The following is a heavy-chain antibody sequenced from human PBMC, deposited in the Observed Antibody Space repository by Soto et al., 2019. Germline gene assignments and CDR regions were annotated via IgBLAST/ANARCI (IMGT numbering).Heavy chain of an antibody. V-gene: IGHV4-59*12. CDR1: GNSISSYF. J-gene: IGHJ3*01. D-gene: IGHD3-10*02. CDR2: IYDSGDT. CDR3: VSYRSPIYVDAFDV. Sequence: SETLSRTCNVSGNSISSYFRSCIRQTPWKGLEWIVFIYDSGDTKYNPSLESRATISLDTSKSQFSLKLRSVTAADTAMYYCVSYRSPIYVDAFDVWGRGSLVTLSS.